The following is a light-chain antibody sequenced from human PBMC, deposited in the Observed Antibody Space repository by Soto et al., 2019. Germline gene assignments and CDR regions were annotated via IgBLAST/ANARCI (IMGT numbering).Light chain of an antibody. CDR3: QHYAGPPPWT. V-gene: IGKV3-20*01. CDR1: QSVGSTY. CDR2: GAS. Sequence: EIVLTQSPGTLSLSPGERATLSCRASQSVGSTYLAWYQQKPGQAPRLLIYGASNRATGIPDRFSGSGSGTEFTLTISRLEAEDFAVYYCQHYAGPPPWTFGQGTKVEVK. J-gene: IGKJ1*01.